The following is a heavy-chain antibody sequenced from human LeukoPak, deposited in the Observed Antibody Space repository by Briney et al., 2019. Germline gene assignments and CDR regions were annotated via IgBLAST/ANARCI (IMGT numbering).Heavy chain of an antibody. V-gene: IGHV4-61*02. CDR2: IYTSGST. J-gene: IGHJ5*02. D-gene: IGHD3-3*01. Sequence: SETLSLTCTVSGGSISSGSYYWSWIRQPAGKGLEWIGRIYTSGSTNYNPSLKSRVTISVDTSKNQFSLKLSSVPAADTAEYYCARGSIFGVVRFDPWGQGTLVTVSS. CDR3: ARGSIFGVVRFDP. CDR1: GGSISSGSYY.